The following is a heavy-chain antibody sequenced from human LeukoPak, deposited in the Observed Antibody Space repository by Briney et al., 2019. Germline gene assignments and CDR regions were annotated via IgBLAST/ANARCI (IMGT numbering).Heavy chain of an antibody. CDR3: AKPDPYSSAWVNAFDI. Sequence: GGSLRLSCAASGFTFSSYGMHWVRQAPGKGLEWVAVISYDGSNKYYADSVKGRFTISRDNSKNTLYLQMNSLRAEDTAVYYCAKPDPYSSAWVNAFDIWGQGTMVTVSS. CDR2: ISYDGSNK. V-gene: IGHV3-30*18. J-gene: IGHJ3*02. D-gene: IGHD6-19*01. CDR1: GFTFSSYG.